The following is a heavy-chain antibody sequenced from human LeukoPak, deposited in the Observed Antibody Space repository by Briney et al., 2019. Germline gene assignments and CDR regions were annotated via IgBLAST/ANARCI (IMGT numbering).Heavy chain of an antibody. CDR2: ISSSGSTK. V-gene: IGHV3-48*03. Sequence: GGSLRLSCAASGFIFSTYEMNWVRQAPGKGLEWVSYISSSGSTKYYADSVKGRFTISRDNARNSLYLQMNSLRADDTAVYYCARGERWLLPPTDYWGQGTLVTVSS. J-gene: IGHJ4*02. CDR3: ARGERWLLPPTDY. CDR1: GFIFSTYE. D-gene: IGHD5-24*01.